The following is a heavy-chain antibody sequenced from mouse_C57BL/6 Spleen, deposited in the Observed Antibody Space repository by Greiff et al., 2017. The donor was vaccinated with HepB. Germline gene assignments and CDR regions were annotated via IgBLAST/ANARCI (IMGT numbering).Heavy chain of an antibody. D-gene: IGHD2-3*01. CDR3: ASPYDGYSAWFAY. J-gene: IGHJ3*01. CDR2: ISYDGSN. V-gene: IGHV3-6*01. Sequence: EVHLVESGPGLVKPSQSLSLTCSVTGYSITSGYYWNWIRQFPGNKLEWMGYISYDGSNNYNPSLKNRISITRDTSKNQFFLKLNSVTTEGTATYYCASPYDGYSAWFAYWGQGTLVTVSA. CDR1: GYSITSGYY.